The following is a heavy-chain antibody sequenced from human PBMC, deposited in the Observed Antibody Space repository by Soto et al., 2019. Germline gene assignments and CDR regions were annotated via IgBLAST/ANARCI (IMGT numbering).Heavy chain of an antibody. CDR3: ARDLTGYAMDV. D-gene: IGHD3-9*01. CDR2: IDRVGKTI. Sequence: EVQLVESGGGLVQPGGSLRLSCAASGFTFSNHAMDWVRQAPGKGLEWLSYIDRVGKTIYYADSVKGRFTISRDNAKNSLNLQMNSLGAEDTAIYYCARDLTGYAMDVW. J-gene: IGHJ6*01. V-gene: IGHV3-48*03. CDR1: GFTFSNHA.